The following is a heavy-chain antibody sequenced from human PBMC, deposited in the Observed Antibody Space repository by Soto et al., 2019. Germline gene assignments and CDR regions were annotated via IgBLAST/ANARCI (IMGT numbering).Heavy chain of an antibody. J-gene: IGHJ3*02. V-gene: IGHV1-3*01. CDR1: GYTFTSYA. CDR2: INAGNGNT. D-gene: IGHD1-26*01. CDR3: ARVGRQTDAFDI. Sequence: QVQLVQSGAEVKKPGASVKVSCKASGYTFTSYAMHWVRQAPGQRLEWMGWINAGNGNTKYSQKFQGRVTITRDTSASTAYMELSSMRSEDTAVYYSARVGRQTDAFDIWGQGTMVTVSS.